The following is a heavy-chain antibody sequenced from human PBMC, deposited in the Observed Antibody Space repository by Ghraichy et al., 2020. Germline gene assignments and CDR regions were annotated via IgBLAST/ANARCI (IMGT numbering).Heavy chain of an antibody. CDR3: ARDFWSGYFRMDWFDP. CDR2: INHSGST. V-gene: IGHV4-34*01. CDR1: GGSFSGYY. D-gene: IGHD3-3*01. Sequence: TLSLTCAVYGGSFSGYYWSWIRQPPGKGLEWIGEINHSGSTNYNPSLKSRVSISVDTSKNQFSLKLSSVTAADTAVYYCARDFWSGYFRMDWFDPWGQGTLVTVSS. J-gene: IGHJ5*02.